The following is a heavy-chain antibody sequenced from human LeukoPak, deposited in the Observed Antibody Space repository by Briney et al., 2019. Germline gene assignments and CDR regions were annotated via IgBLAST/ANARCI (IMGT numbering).Heavy chain of an antibody. J-gene: IGHJ4*02. Sequence: SSETLSLTCTVSGGSINSYYWSWIRQPPGKGLEWIGYIYYSGSTNYNPSLKSRVTISVDTSKNQFSLKMSSVTAADTAVYYCARDPGYSGYDPIGYWGQGTLVTVSS. CDR3: ARDPGYSGYDPIGY. CDR1: GGSINSYY. CDR2: IYYSGST. V-gene: IGHV4-59*01. D-gene: IGHD5-12*01.